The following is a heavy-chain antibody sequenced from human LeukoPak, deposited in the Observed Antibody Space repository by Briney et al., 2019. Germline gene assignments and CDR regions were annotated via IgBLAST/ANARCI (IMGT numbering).Heavy chain of an antibody. Sequence: SETLSLTCTVSGVSISSYYWSWIRQPRGKGLEWIGYISYSGSTNSNSSLKSRVTTSVDTSKNHFSLKLSSVTAADTAVYYCARTFGRGPRYFDLWGRGTLVTVSS. CDR3: ARTFGRGPRYFDL. CDR1: GVSISSYY. CDR2: ISYSGST. D-gene: IGHD3/OR15-3a*01. V-gene: IGHV4-59*01. J-gene: IGHJ2*01.